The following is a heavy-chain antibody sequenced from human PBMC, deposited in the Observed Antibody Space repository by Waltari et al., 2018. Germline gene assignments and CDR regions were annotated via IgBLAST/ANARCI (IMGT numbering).Heavy chain of an antibody. CDR2: IYTSGST. V-gene: IGHV4-59*10. CDR3: ARGEAGYSSGWSHWGHYYYYGMDV. D-gene: IGHD6-19*01. J-gene: IGHJ6*02. Sequence: QVQLQQWGAGLLKPSETLSLTCAVYGGSFSGYYWSWIRQPPGKGLEWIGRIYTSGSTNYNPSLKSRVTISVDTSKNQFSLKLSSVTAADTAVYYCARGEAGYSSGWSHWGHYYYYGMDVWGQGTTVTVSS. CDR1: GGSFSGYY.